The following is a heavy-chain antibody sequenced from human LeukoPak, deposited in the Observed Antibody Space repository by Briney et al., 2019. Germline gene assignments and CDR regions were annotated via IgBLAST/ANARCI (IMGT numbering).Heavy chain of an antibody. J-gene: IGHJ4*02. V-gene: IGHV3-74*01. CDR2: IDNDGSGT. D-gene: IGHD5-18*01. Sequence: QSGGSLRLSCAGSGFTFTSYWMHWVRQAPGKGLVWVSRIDNDGSGTSYADSVKGRFTISRDNAKNMLYLQMNSLRAEDTAVYYCARDLNRFAGYSYGGPFDWGQGTLVTVSS. CDR1: GFTFTSYW. CDR3: ARDLNRFAGYSYGGPFD.